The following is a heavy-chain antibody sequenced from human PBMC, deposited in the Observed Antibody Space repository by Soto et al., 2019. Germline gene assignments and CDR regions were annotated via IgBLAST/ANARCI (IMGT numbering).Heavy chain of an antibody. D-gene: IGHD2-21*02. V-gene: IGHV1-46*01. CDR2: VNPSGGHT. CDR3: ARGGHVVEVTAALDY. J-gene: IGHJ4*02. CDR1: GDTFTDYY. Sequence: QVQLVQSGAEVKKPGASVKVSCKASGDTFTDYYIHWVRQALGQGLEWMGTVNPSGGHTTYAQHFLGRVTLTRDTSTSTLYMELTSLTSEDTAVYYCARGGHVVEVTAALDYWGQGTLVTVSA.